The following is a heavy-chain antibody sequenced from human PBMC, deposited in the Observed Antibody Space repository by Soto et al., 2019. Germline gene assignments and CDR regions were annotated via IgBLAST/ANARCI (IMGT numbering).Heavy chain of an antibody. J-gene: IGHJ6*02. CDR3: SRLISGSIHYYYYGMDV. V-gene: IGHV4-59*08. D-gene: IGHD3-10*01. Sequence: PSETLSLTCTVSSGAIIDYYWSWIRHPPGRGLEWIGYFYYSGSTSYKSSLKSRATISVDASKIEFSLKLSSVTAADTAVYYCSRLISGSIHYYYYGMDVWGQGTTVTVSS. CDR1: SGAIIDYY. CDR2: FYYSGST.